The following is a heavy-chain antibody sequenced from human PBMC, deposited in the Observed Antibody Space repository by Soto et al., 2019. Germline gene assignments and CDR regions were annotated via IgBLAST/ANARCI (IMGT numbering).Heavy chain of an antibody. CDR2: IYWDDDK. V-gene: IGHV2-5*02. J-gene: IGHJ5*02. D-gene: IGHD3-22*01. CDR3: AHRRIGMIDRIAWFDP. Sequence: QITLKESGPTLVKPTQTLTLTCTFSGFSLSTSGVGVGWIRQPPGKALEWLALIYWDDDKRYSPSLKSRLTITKDTSKNQVVLTMTNMDPVDTATYYCAHRRIGMIDRIAWFDPWGQGTLVTVSS. CDR1: GFSLSTSGVG.